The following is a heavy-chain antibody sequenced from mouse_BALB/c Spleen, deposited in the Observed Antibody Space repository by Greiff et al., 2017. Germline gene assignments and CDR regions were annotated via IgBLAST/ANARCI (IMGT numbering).Heavy chain of an antibody. V-gene: IGHV5-6-4*01. CDR3: TRGGKPWFAY. Sequence: EVKLEESGGGLVKPGGSLKLSCAASGFTFSSYTMSWVRQTPEKRLEWVATISSGGSYTYYPDSVKGRFTISRDNAKNTLYLQMSSLKSEDTAMYYCTRGGKPWFAYWGQGTLVTVSA. CDR1: GFTFSSYT. CDR2: ISSGGSYT. J-gene: IGHJ3*01.